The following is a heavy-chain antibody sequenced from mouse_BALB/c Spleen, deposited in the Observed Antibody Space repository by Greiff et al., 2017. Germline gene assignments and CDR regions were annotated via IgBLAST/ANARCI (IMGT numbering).Heavy chain of an antibody. CDR3: ARGSTMSTTGFAY. V-gene: IGHV5-6-5*01. J-gene: IGHJ3*01. CDR1: GFTFSSYS. CDR2: ISSGGST. D-gene: IGHD2-4*01. Sequence: EVKVEESGGGLVKPGGSLKLSCAASGFTFSSYSMSWVRQTPEKRLEWVASISSGGSTDYPDSVKGRFTISRDNARNILYLQMNSLRSEDTAMYYCARGSTMSTTGFAYWGQGTVVTVSA.